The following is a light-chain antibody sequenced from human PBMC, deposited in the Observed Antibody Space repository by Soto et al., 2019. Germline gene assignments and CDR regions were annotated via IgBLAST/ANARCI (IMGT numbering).Light chain of an antibody. V-gene: IGLV2-18*02. J-gene: IGLJ2*01. CDR2: EDH. CDR1: SSDVGRYNR. Sequence: QSVLTQPPSVSGSPGQSVTISCTGTSSDVGRYNRVSWYQQSPGTAPKLMIYEDHHRPSGVPDRFSGSKSGNTASLTISGLQAEDEADYFCSSFAGSTTWVFGGGTKVTVL. CDR3: SSFAGSTTWV.